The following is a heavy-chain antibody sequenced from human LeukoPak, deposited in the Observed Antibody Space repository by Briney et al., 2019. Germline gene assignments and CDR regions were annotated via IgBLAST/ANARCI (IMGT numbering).Heavy chain of an antibody. V-gene: IGHV4-30-2*01. CDR3: ARPYYDGDAFDI. J-gene: IGHJ3*02. Sequence: SETLSLTCTVSGGSISSGGYYWSWIRQPPGKGLEWIGYIYHSGSTYYNPSLKSRVTISVDRSKNQFSLKLSSVTAADTAVYYCARPYYDGDAFDIWGQGTMVTVSS. D-gene: IGHD3-22*01. CDR2: IYHSGST. CDR1: GGSISSGGYY.